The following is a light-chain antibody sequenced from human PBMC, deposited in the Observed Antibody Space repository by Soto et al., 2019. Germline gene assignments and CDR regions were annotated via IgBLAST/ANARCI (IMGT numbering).Light chain of an antibody. J-gene: IGKJ1*01. Sequence: EIVLTQSPATLSLSPGERATLSCRASQSVSSYLAWYQQKPGQAPRLLIYDSSNRAAGIPARFSGSGSGTDFTPAITSLEPEDLAVSYCQQGCNWRRTFGRGTKVEIK. CDR3: QQGCNWRRT. CDR1: QSVSSY. CDR2: DSS. V-gene: IGKV3-11*01.